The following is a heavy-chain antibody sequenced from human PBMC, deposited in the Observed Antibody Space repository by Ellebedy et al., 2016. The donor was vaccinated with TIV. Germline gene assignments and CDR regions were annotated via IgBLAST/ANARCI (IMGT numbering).Heavy chain of an antibody. D-gene: IGHD3-16*01. J-gene: IGHJ4*02. CDR1: GFTFSVTW. CDR3: VRARNYALDS. V-gene: IGHV3-7*01. CDR2: IKYDGADK. Sequence: GESLKISCAASGFTFSVTWMSWARPAPGKGLEWVARIKYDGADKDYVDSVKGRFTISRDNAKNSLYLQMNSLRVEDTAVYFCVRARNYALDSWGQGTLVTVSS.